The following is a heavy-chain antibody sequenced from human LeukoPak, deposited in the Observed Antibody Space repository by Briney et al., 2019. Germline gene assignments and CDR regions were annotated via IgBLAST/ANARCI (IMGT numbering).Heavy chain of an antibody. Sequence: GGSLRLSCEASGFTFSAYAMTWVRQAPGKGLEWVSSIGSDNKPHYSESVKGRFAISRDNAKNSLYLQMNSLRAEDTAVYYCARAMTSWGQGTLVTVSS. CDR2: IGSDNKP. D-gene: IGHD4-11*01. V-gene: IGHV3-69-1*02. J-gene: IGHJ4*02. CDR1: GFTFSAYA. CDR3: ARAMTS.